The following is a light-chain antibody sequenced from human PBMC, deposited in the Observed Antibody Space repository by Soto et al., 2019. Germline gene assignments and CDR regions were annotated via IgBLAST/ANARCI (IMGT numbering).Light chain of an antibody. CDR2: DAS. CDR1: QTISSW. J-gene: IGKJ1*01. Sequence: DIQMTQSPSTLSGSVGDRVTITCRASQTISSWLAWYQQKPGKAPKLLIYDASVLETGVPSRFSGSGSGTEFTLAISGLQSDDFATYYCQQYNTYWTFGPGTKVDIK. CDR3: QQYNTYWT. V-gene: IGKV1-5*01.